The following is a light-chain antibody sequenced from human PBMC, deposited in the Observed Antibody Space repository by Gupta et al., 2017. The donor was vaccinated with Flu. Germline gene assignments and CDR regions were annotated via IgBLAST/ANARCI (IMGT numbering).Light chain of an antibody. Sequence: VLTQSPGTLSLSPGERATLSCRASQTISSAYLAWYQQKPGQTPRLLISGTSNRATGIPDRFSGSGSETEFTLSIASLEPEDFAMYYCQQYGDSMYSFGQGTKVEMK. CDR3: QQYGDSMYS. CDR2: GTS. CDR1: QTISSAY. J-gene: IGKJ2*03. V-gene: IGKV3-20*01.